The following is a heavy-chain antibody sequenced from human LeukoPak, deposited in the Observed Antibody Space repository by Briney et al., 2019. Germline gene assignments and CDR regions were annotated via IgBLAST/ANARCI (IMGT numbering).Heavy chain of an antibody. CDR1: GGSLSGYY. D-gene: IGHD2-15*01. CDR2: INHSGST. V-gene: IGHV4-34*01. J-gene: IGHJ5*02. CDR3: ARSFSRYCSGGSCYSGWFDP. Sequence: SETLSLTCAVSGGSLSGYYWTWIRQPPGKGLEWIGEINHSGSTNYNPSLKSRVTISVDTSKNQFSLKLSSVTAADTAVYYCARSFSRYCSGGSCYSGWFDPWGQRTLVTVSS.